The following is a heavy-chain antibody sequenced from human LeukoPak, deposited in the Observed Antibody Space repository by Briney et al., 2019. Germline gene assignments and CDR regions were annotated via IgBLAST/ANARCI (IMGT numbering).Heavy chain of an antibody. Sequence: PGGFLRLSCAASGFTFRNYAMSWVRQAPGKGLQWVSSISGSGGTAYYADSMKGRLTISRDNSKNSLSLQMDSLSVDDTAIYYCAKDRVAVDGYLDYWGQGTLVTVSS. V-gene: IGHV3-23*01. CDR2: ISGSGGTA. D-gene: IGHD6-19*01. CDR1: GFTFRNYA. J-gene: IGHJ4*02. CDR3: AKDRVAVDGYLDY.